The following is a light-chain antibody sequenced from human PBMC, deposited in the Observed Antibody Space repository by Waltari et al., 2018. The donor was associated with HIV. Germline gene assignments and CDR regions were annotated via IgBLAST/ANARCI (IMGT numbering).Light chain of an antibody. CDR2: WAS. J-gene: IGKJ5*01. CDR1: QSVLSSSNNKNY. CDR3: QQYYNTPSIT. Sequence: DIVMTQSPDSLAVSLGQRATINCKSSQSVLSSSNNKNYLAWYQQRPGQPSKLLISWASARESGVSDRISGSGSGTDFTLTINSLQAEDVAVYYCQQYYNTPSITFGQGTRLEIK. V-gene: IGKV4-1*01.